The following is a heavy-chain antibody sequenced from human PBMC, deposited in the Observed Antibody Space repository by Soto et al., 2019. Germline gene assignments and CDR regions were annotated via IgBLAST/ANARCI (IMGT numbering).Heavy chain of an antibody. Sequence: GASVKVSCKASGYTFTSYGISWVRQAPGQGLEWMGWISAYNGNTNYAQKLQGRVTMTTDTSTSTAYMELRSLRSDDTAVYYCARLDYYDSSGLADYWGQGTLVTVSS. CDR3: ARLDYYDSSGLADY. CDR2: ISAYNGNT. V-gene: IGHV1-18*01. CDR1: GYTFTSYG. J-gene: IGHJ4*02. D-gene: IGHD3-22*01.